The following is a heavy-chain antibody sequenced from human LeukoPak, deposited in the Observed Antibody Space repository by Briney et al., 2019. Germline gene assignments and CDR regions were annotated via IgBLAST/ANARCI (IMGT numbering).Heavy chain of an antibody. CDR3: ARDSRIMGAPGAFDY. V-gene: IGHV4-4*07. CDR1: GGSISNYY. CDR2: FYSGST. D-gene: IGHD1-26*01. Sequence: PETLSLTCTVSGGSISNYYWSWIRQPAGKGLEWIGRFYSGSTNYNPSLKSRVTMSVDTSKNQFSLKLSSVTAADTAVYYCARDSRIMGAPGAFDYWGQGTLVTVSS. J-gene: IGHJ4*02.